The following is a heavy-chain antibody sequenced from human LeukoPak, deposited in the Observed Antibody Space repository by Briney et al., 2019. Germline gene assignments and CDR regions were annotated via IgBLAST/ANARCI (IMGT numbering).Heavy chain of an antibody. J-gene: IGHJ4*02. CDR2: IIPIFGTA. CDR3: ARGGRGGLVPDY. D-gene: IGHD6-19*01. Sequence: ASVKVSCKASGGTFSSYAISWVRQAPGQGLEWMGGIIPIFGTANYAQKFQGRVTITADESTSTAYMELSSLRSEDTAVYYCARGGRGGLVPDYWGQGTLVTVSS. V-gene: IGHV1-69*13. CDR1: GGTFSSYA.